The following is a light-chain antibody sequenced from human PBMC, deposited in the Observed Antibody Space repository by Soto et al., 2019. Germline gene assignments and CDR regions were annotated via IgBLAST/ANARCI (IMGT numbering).Light chain of an antibody. J-gene: IGLJ1*01. V-gene: IGLV2-14*01. CDR3: SSYKSSSTRV. CDR1: NSDVGGYNY. CDR2: EVS. Sequence: SALTQPASVSGSPGQSITISCTGTNSDVGGYNYVSWYQQHPGKAPELMIYEVSHRPSGVSNRFSGSKSDNTASLTISGLQAEDGADYYCSSYKSSSTRVFGTGTKVTVL.